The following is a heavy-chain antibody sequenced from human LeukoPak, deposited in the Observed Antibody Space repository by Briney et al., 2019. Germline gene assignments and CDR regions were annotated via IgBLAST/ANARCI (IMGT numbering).Heavy chain of an antibody. J-gene: IGHJ4*02. D-gene: IGHD3-16*01. CDR1: GFRFSNYG. CDR3: AKDIRWASFES. V-gene: IGHV3-23*01. CDR2: IIPTGSTT. Sequence: TGGSLRLSCVASGFRFSNYGMNWVRQAPGKGLGWVSGIIPTGSTTYYADSVKGRFTISRDNSKNTVYLHLNSLRVEDTAQYYCAKDIRWASFESWGQGTLVTVSS.